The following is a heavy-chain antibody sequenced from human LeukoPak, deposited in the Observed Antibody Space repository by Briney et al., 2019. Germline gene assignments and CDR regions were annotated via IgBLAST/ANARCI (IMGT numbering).Heavy chain of an antibody. D-gene: IGHD3-10*01. Sequence: ASVKVSCKASGYSFTGHYMHWVRQAPGHGLEWMGWLNPNSGTTKYSQKFQGRVTMSRDTSISTVYMELNRLTSDDTAVYYCARGGSSGSYLHWFDPWGQGTLVTVSS. CDR1: GYSFTGHY. V-gene: IGHV1-2*02. CDR3: ARGGSSGSYLHWFDP. J-gene: IGHJ5*02. CDR2: LNPNSGTT.